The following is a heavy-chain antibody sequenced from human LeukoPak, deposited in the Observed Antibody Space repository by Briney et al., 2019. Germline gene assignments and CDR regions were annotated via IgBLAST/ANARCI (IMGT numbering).Heavy chain of an antibody. J-gene: IGHJ3*02. CDR1: GFIFRNYG. Sequence: GGTQRLSCAASGFIFRNYGMNWVRQAPGKGLEWVSGISGHGDITYYADSVKGRFTISRDNSRNTVYLQMNSLRAEDTAVYYCASLMYYYDSSGYYHDAFDIWGQGTMVTVSS. CDR3: ASLMYYYDSSGYYHDAFDI. CDR2: ISGHGDIT. V-gene: IGHV3-23*01. D-gene: IGHD3-22*01.